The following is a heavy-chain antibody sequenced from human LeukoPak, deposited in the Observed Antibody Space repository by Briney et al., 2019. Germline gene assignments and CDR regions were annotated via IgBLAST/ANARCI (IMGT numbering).Heavy chain of an antibody. CDR2: IYTSGST. CDR3: ARAAYSSSWYFLDWDY. V-gene: IGHV4-61*02. CDR1: GGSISSGSYY. J-gene: IGHJ4*02. Sequence: SETLSLTCTVSGGSISSGSYYWSWIRQPAGKGLEWIGRIYTSGSTNYNPSLKSRVTISVDTSKNQFSLKLSSVTAADTAVYYCARAAYSSSWYFLDWDYWGQGTLVTVSS. D-gene: IGHD6-13*01.